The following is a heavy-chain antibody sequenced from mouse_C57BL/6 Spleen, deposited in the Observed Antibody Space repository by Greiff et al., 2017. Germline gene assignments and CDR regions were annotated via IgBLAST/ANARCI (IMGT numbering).Heavy chain of an antibody. CDR1: GYTFTGYW. CDR2: ILPGSGST. Sequence: QVQLKQSGAELMTPVASVKISCKATGYTFTGYWIEWVKQRPGHGLEWIGEILPGSGSTNYNEKFKGKATFTADTSSNTAYMQLNSRTTEDSAIYYYASGWTGVAYWGQGTLVTVSA. D-gene: IGHD1-1*02. V-gene: IGHV1-9*01. J-gene: IGHJ3*01. CDR3: ASGWTGVAY.